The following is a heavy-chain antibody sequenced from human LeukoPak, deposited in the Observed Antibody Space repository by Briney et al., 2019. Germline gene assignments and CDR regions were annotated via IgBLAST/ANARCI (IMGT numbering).Heavy chain of an antibody. Sequence: HGESLKISCKGSGYSFATYWIGWVRQMPGKGLEWMGIIYPGDSDSRYSPSFQGQVTMSVDKSISTAYLQWSSLKASDTAMYYCARRQGCSNTACPPDPWGQGTLVTVSS. CDR2: IYPGDSDS. CDR3: ARRQGCSNTACPPDP. J-gene: IGHJ5*02. V-gene: IGHV5-51*01. CDR1: GYSFATYW. D-gene: IGHD2-2*01.